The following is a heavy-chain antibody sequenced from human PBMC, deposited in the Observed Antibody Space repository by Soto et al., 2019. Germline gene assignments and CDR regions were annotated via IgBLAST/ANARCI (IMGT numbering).Heavy chain of an antibody. CDR3: ARDSDYYSSGSFDY. J-gene: IGHJ4*02. Sequence: SETLSLTCSVSGASVTSPEHYWTWIRQSPGKGLEWIGYIYYGGSTVYNPSLKGRSTVSLDTSKNQFSLNLTSVTAADTAVYYCARDSDYYSSGSFDYWGQGTLVTVSS. CDR1: GASVTSPEHY. V-gene: IGHV4-30-4*01. D-gene: IGHD3-10*01. CDR2: IYYGGST.